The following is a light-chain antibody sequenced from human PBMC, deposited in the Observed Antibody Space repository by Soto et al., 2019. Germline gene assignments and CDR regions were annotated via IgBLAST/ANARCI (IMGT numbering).Light chain of an antibody. CDR3: CSYTSSPYI. V-gene: IGLV2-14*03. Sequence: QSVLTQPASVSGSPGESLTISCTGSSSDIGTYDFVSWYQQLPGKAPKLLMFEVNKRPSGVSDRFSGSKSGTTASLTISGLQADDEADYYCCSYTSSPYIFGSGTKVTVL. J-gene: IGLJ1*01. CDR2: EVN. CDR1: SSDIGTYDF.